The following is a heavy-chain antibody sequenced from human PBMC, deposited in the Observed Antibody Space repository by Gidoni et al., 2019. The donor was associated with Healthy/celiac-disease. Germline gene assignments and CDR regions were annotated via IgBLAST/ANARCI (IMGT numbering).Heavy chain of an antibody. D-gene: IGHD6-13*01. CDR1: GCTFSSYS. CDR2: ISSSSSYI. Sequence: EVQLVESGGGLVKPGGSLGLSCAASGCTFSSYSMNWVRQAPGKGLEWVSPISSSSSYIYYADSVKGRFTISRDNAKNSLYLQMNSLRAEDTAVYYCARERIAAAAHAEYFQHWGQGTLVTVSS. J-gene: IGHJ1*01. V-gene: IGHV3-21*01. CDR3: ARERIAAAAHAEYFQH.